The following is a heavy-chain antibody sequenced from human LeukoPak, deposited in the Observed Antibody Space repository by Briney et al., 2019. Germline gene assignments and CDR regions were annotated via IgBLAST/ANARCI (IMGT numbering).Heavy chain of an antibody. CDR1: GASVSGSNYY. J-gene: IGHJ4*02. CDR2: IYSSGCT. D-gene: IGHD1-26*01. CDR3: AKSGGYGLIDY. V-gene: IGHV4-39*01. Sequence: SETLSLTCAVSGASVSGSNYYWGWIRQPPGKGLEWIGNIYSSGCTYYNASLQSRVTISIDTSKNQFSLRLNSVTAADTAMYYCAKSGGYGLIDYWGQGTRVTVSS.